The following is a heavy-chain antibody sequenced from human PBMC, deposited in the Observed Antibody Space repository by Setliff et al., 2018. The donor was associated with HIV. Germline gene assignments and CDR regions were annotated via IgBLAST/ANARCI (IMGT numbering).Heavy chain of an antibody. D-gene: IGHD6-13*01. J-gene: IGHJ5*02. CDR3: TAALQQQVVRWFDP. CDR1: GFTFSNAW. Sequence: GGSLRLSCAASGFTFSNAWMSWVRQAPGKGLEWVGRIKSITEGGTTDYAAHVKGRFTISRDYSKNTLYVQINSLKTEDTAVYYCTAALQQQVVRWFDPWGQGTLVTVSS. CDR2: IKSITEGGTT. V-gene: IGHV3-15*01.